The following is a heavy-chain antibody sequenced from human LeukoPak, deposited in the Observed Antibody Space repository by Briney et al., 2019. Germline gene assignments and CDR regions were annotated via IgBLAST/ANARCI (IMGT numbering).Heavy chain of an antibody. Sequence: GGSLRLSCAASGFTFSSYAMSWVRQAPGKGLEWVSAISGSGGSTYYADSMKGRFTISRDNSKNTLYLQMNSLRAEDTAVYYCAKTRGYDSSGYYHYWGQGTLVTVSS. J-gene: IGHJ4*02. CDR1: GFTFSSYA. CDR3: AKTRGYDSSGYYHY. CDR2: ISGSGGST. D-gene: IGHD3-22*01. V-gene: IGHV3-23*01.